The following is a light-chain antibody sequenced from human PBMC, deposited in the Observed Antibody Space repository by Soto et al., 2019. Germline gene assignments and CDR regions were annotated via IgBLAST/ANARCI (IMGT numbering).Light chain of an antibody. CDR3: QEPYSLPWT. J-gene: IGKJ1*01. CDR1: KSINWY. Sequence: DSQXSHQSGTLSSPVGYRVTSTCRESKSINWYLNWYKKKKGKEXKXXXYAASSSKSRVQPRLRGSGSGKDFNLNIISFPSEDFETYYCQEPYSLPWTVGDGTKVDI. CDR2: AAS. V-gene: IGKV1-39*01.